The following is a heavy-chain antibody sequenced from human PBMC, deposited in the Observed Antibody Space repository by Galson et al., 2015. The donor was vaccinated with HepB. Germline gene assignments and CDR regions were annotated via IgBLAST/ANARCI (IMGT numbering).Heavy chain of an antibody. Sequence: SVKVSCKASGGTFSSYAISWVRQAPGQGLEWMGGIIPIFGTANYAQKFQGRVTITADESTSTAYMELSSLRSEDTAVYYCARDPPYYYGSGSYYRFDPWGQGTLVTVSS. CDR3: ARDPPYYYGSGSYYRFDP. D-gene: IGHD3-10*01. J-gene: IGHJ5*02. CDR2: IIPIFGTA. V-gene: IGHV1-69*13. CDR1: GGTFSSYA.